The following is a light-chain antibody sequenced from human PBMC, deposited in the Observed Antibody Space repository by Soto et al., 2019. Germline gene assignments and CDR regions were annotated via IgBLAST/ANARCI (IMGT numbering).Light chain of an antibody. CDR2: GAS. CDR3: QQYNNWPWT. J-gene: IGKJ1*01. CDR1: QSVNEKY. Sequence: EILMTQSPATVSVSAGERATLPCRASQSVNEKYLAWYQQKRGQAPRLLIYGASSRATGVPARFSGSGSGTEFTLTISSLQSEDFEIYYCQQYNNWPWTFGQGTKVDIK. V-gene: IGKV3D-15*01.